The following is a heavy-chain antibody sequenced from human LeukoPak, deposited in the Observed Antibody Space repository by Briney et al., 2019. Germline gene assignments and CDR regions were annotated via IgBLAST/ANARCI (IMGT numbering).Heavy chain of an antibody. CDR3: AKAPGYCSGGSCYDY. CDR2: ISGSGGST. D-gene: IGHD2-15*01. Sequence: PGGSLRLSCAASGFTFSSYAMSWVRQAPGKVLDWVSVISGSGGSTNYADSVKGRFSISRDNSKNTVYLQMKSLRADDTAVYYCAKAPGYCSGGSCYDYWGQGTLVTVSS. V-gene: IGHV3-23*01. CDR1: GFTFSSYA. J-gene: IGHJ4*02.